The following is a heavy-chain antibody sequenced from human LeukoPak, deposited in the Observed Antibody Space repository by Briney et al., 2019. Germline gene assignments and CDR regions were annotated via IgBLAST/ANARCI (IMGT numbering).Heavy chain of an antibody. V-gene: IGHV3-7*01. J-gene: IGHJ4*02. Sequence: GGSLRLSCAASGLTFSSYWMSWVRQAPGKGLEWVANIKQDGSEKYYVDSVKGRFTISRDNAKNSLYLQMNSLRAEDTAVYYCARLYYYDSSGYYYVENYWGQGTLVTVSS. CDR2: IKQDGSEK. CDR1: GLTFSSYW. CDR3: ARLYYYDSSGYYYVENY. D-gene: IGHD3-22*01.